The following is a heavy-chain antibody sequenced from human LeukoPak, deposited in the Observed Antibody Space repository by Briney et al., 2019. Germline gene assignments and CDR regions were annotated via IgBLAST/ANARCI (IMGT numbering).Heavy chain of an antibody. D-gene: IGHD1-26*01. J-gene: IGHJ4*02. Sequence: SETPSLTCAVYGGSFSGYYWSWIRQPPGKGLEWIGEINHSGSTNYNPSLKSRVTISVDTSKNQFSLKLSSVTAADTAVYYCARGEPLTPGDYWGQGTLVTVSS. V-gene: IGHV4-34*01. CDR3: ARGEPLTPGDY. CDR1: GGSFSGYY. CDR2: INHSGST.